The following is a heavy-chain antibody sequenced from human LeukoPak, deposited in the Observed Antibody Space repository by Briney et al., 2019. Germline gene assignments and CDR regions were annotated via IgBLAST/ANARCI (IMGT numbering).Heavy chain of an antibody. CDR2: FDPEDGET. CDR1: VYTLTELS. J-gene: IGHJ4*02. V-gene: IGHV1-24*01. Sequence: GASVKVSCKVSVYTLTELSMHWVRQAPGKGLEWMGGFDPEDGETIYAQKFQGRVTMTEDTSTDTAYMELSSLRSEDTAVYYCATDPSWYSSGWYSFGYWGQGTLVTVSS. D-gene: IGHD6-19*01. CDR3: ATDPSWYSSGWYSFGY.